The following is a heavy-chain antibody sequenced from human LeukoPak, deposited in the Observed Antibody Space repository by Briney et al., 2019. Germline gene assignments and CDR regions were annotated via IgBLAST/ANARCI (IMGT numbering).Heavy chain of an antibody. CDR2: INHSGST. J-gene: IGHJ5*02. V-gene: IGHV4-34*01. CDR1: GGSFSGYY. D-gene: IGHD3-16*02. CDR3: ARGGYYDYVWGSYRPNWFDP. Sequence: SETLSLTCAVYGGSFSGYYWSWIRQPPGKGLEWIGEINHSGSTNYNPSLKSRVTISVDTSKNQFSLKLSSVTAADTAVYCCARGGYYDYVWGSYRPNWFDPWGQGTLVTVSS.